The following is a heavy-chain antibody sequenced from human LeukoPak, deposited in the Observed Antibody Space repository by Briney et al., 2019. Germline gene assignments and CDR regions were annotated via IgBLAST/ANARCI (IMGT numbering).Heavy chain of an antibody. V-gene: IGHV1-69*01. Sequence: SVKVSFKASGGTFSSYAVSGVRQAPGQGLEWMGGIIPIFGTANYAQKFQGRVTITADESTSTAYMELSSLRSEDTAVYYCARDVGATTDYWGQGTLVTVSS. CDR3: ARDVGATTDY. CDR1: GGTFSSYA. J-gene: IGHJ4*02. D-gene: IGHD1-26*01. CDR2: IIPIFGTA.